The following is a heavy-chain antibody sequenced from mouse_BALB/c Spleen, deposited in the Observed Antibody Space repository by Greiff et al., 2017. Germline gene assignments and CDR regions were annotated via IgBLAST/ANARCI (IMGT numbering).Heavy chain of an antibody. D-gene: IGHD2-3*01. J-gene: IGHJ4*01. Sequence: VQLQQPGAELVRPGASVKLSCKASGYTFTSYWINWVKQRPGQGLEWIGNIYPSDSYTNYNQKFKDKATLTVDKSSSTAYMQLSSPTSEDSAVYYCTRYYDGYFYAMDYWGQGTSVTVSS. CDR1: GYTFTSYW. CDR3: TRYYDGYFYAMDY. V-gene: IGHV1-69*02. CDR2: IYPSDSYT.